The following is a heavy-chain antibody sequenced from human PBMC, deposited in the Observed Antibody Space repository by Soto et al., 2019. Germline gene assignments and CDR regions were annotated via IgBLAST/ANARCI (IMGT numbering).Heavy chain of an antibody. CDR2: INTYNTNK. CDR1: GYTFSSYG. CDR3: ARDSRYCSSTTCYFRFDP. J-gene: IGHJ5*02. V-gene: IGHV1-18*04. D-gene: IGHD2-2*01. Sequence: ASVKVSCKASGYTFSSYGISWVRQAPGQGLEWMGWINTYNTNKNYAQTFEDRVTMTADTSTSTAYMELRSLRSDDTAVYYCARDSRYCSSTTCYFRFDPWGQGTLVTVSS.